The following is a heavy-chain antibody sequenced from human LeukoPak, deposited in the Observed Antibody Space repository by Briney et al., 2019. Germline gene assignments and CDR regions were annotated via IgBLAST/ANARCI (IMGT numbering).Heavy chain of an antibody. V-gene: IGHV3-23*01. CDR2: ISGSGGAT. J-gene: IGHJ4*02. D-gene: IGHD5-12*01. CDR3: AKALGSIVVTASDY. Sequence: PGGSLRLSCAASGFTFNNYAMSWVRQAPGKGLEWVSAISGSGGATYFADSVKGRFTISRDNPKNTLYLQMHSLRAEDTAVYYCAKALGSIVVTASDYWGQGTLVTVSS. CDR1: GFTFNNYA.